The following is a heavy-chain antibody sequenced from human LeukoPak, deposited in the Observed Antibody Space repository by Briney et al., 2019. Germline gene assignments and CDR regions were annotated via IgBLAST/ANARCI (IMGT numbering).Heavy chain of an antibody. Sequence: PSETLSLTCTVSGGSISSYYWSWIRQPAGKGLEWIGRIYTSGSTNYNPSLKSRVTMSVDTSKNQFSLKLSSVTAADTAVYYCASITGPLGRDAFDIWGQGTMVTVSS. J-gene: IGHJ3*02. CDR2: IYTSGST. CDR3: ASITGPLGRDAFDI. V-gene: IGHV4-4*07. D-gene: IGHD1-20*01. CDR1: GGSISSYY.